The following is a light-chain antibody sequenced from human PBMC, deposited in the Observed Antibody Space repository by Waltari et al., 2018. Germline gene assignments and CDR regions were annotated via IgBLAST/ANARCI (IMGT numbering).Light chain of an antibody. CDR3: ATWDDNLNLV. Sequence: QSVVTQPPSASGTPGQTVTISCSGSSSNIGHNAVNWFQQFPGTAPKLLIQPNDQRPSGVPARVSSSKSGPSASLAISGLQSEDEADYYCATWDDNLNLVFGGGTKLTVL. CDR2: PND. CDR1: SSNIGHNA. V-gene: IGLV1-44*01. J-gene: IGLJ3*02.